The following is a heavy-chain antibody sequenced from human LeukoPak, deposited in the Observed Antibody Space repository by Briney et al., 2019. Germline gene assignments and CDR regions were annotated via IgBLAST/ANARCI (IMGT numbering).Heavy chain of an antibody. V-gene: IGHV4-39*01. CDR3: ATGRAAAGQYYFDY. Sequence: SETLSLTCTLSGGSISNSIYYWAWIRQPPGKGLEWIGTISYSGSTYYNPSLKSRVTISVDTSKNQFSLKLNSVTAADTAVYYCATGRAAAGQYYFDYWGQGTLVSVSS. J-gene: IGHJ4*02. CDR2: ISYSGST. CDR1: GGSISNSIYY. D-gene: IGHD6-13*01.